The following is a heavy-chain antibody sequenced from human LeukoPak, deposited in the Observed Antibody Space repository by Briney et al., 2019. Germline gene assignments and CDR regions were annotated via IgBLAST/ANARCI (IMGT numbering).Heavy chain of an antibody. V-gene: IGHV3-30*14. D-gene: IGHD3-22*01. CDR1: GFTLSNFA. CDR3: VKENGYDSSGYYFDY. Sequence: GGSLRLSCAASGFTLSNFAMHWVRQAPGKGLEWVTVISYDGSNKYYADSVKGRFTISRDNSKNTVYLQMSSLRAEDTAVYYCVKENGYDSSGYYFDYWGQGTLVTVSS. CDR2: ISYDGSNK. J-gene: IGHJ4*02.